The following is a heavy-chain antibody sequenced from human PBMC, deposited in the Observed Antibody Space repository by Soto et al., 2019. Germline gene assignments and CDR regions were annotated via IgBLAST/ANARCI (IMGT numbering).Heavy chain of an antibody. CDR2: INSDGSST. D-gene: IGHD3-9*01. J-gene: IGHJ4*02. CDR1: GFTFSSYW. Sequence: GGSLRLSCAASGFTFSSYWMHWVRQAPGKGLVWVSRINSDGSSTSYADSVKGRFTISRDNAKNTLYLQMNSLRAEDTAVYYCATIQYFGPYYFDYWCQGTLVTVSS. V-gene: IGHV3-74*01. CDR3: ATIQYFGPYYFDY.